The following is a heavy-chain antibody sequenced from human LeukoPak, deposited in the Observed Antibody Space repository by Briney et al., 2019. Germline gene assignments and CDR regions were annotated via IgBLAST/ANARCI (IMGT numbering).Heavy chain of an antibody. CDR3: ARGGIVAAADY. J-gene: IGHJ4*02. CDR2: ISHSGTT. CDR1: GGSFSGYY. V-gene: IGHV4-34*01. D-gene: IGHD6-13*01. Sequence: SETLSLTCAVYGGSFSGYYWSWIRQPPGRGLEWIGEISHSGTTHYTPSLKTRVTISLDTPKNQFSLKLTSVTAADTAVYYCARGGIVAAADYWGQGTLVTVSS.